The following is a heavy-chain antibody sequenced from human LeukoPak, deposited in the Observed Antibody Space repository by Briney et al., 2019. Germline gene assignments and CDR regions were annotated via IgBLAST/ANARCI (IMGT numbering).Heavy chain of an antibody. Sequence: PGGSLRLSCAASGFTFSSYGMHWVRQAPGKGLEWVAVISYDGSNKYYADSVKGRFTISRDNSKNTLYLQMNSLRAEDTAVYYCAKIWGALIGDYGDYSGAFDIWGQGTMVTVSS. D-gene: IGHD4-17*01. CDR3: AKIWGALIGDYGDYSGAFDI. CDR1: GFTFSSYG. CDR2: ISYDGSNK. V-gene: IGHV3-30*18. J-gene: IGHJ3*02.